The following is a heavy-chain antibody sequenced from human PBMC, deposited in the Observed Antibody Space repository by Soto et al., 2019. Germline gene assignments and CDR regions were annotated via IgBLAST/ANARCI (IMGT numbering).Heavy chain of an antibody. J-gene: IGHJ5*02. D-gene: IGHD6-19*01. Sequence: SETLSLTCTVSGGSISSYYWSWIRQPPGKGLEWIGYIYYSGSTNYNPSLKSRVTISVDTSKNQFSLKLSSVTAADTAVYYCARVRGSGRSSGWYGNLNWFDPWGQGTLVTVSS. V-gene: IGHV4-59*01. CDR3: ARVRGSGRSSGWYGNLNWFDP. CDR1: GGSISSYY. CDR2: IYYSGST.